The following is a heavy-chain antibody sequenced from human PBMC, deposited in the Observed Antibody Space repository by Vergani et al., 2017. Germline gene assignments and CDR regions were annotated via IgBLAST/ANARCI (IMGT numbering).Heavy chain of an antibody. V-gene: IGHV3-33*01. CDR3: ARDLRLLYNRFDP. CDR1: GFTFNQYG. CDR2: TWYDGNNK. D-gene: IGHD1-14*01. Sequence: QGQLVESGGGVVQPGRSLRLSCAASGFTFNQYGMHWVRQAPGKGLEWVAVTWYDGNNKQYADSVKGRFTISRDNSKSTMYLQMNSLRDEDTGVYYCARDLRLLYNRFDPWGQGTLVTVS. J-gene: IGHJ5*02.